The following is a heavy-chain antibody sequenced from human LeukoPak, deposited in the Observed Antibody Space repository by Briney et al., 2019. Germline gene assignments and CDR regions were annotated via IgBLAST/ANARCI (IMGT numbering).Heavy chain of an antibody. V-gene: IGHV3-48*01. Sequence: GGSLRLSCAASGFTFTTYWMHWVRQAPGKGLEWVSYISPGTIYYADSVKGRFTISRDNAKNSLYLQMNSLRAEDTAVYYCTRDGRVAYEMDVWGQGTTVTVSS. CDR3: TRDGRVAYEMDV. CDR1: GFTFTTYW. J-gene: IGHJ6*02. CDR2: ISPGTI. D-gene: IGHD2-15*01.